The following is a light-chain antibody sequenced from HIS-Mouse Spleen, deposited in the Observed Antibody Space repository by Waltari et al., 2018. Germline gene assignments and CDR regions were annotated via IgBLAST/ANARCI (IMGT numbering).Light chain of an antibody. CDR3: NSRDSSGNHLVV. CDR1: SPRSYY. V-gene: IGLV3-19*01. Sequence: SSELTQDPAVSVALGQTVRITCQGDSPRSYYASRYQQKPGQAPVFVIYGKNNRPSGIPDRFSGSSSGNTASLTITGAQAEDEADYYCNSRDSSGNHLVVFGGGTKLTVL. CDR2: GKN. J-gene: IGLJ2*01.